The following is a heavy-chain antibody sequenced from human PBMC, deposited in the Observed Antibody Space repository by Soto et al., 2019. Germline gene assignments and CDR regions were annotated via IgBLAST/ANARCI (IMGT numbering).Heavy chain of an antibody. V-gene: IGHV3-21*01. Sequence: GGSLRLSCAASGFTFSSYSMNWVRQAPGKGLEWVSSISSSSSYIYYADSVKGRFTISRDNAKNSLYLQMNSLRAEDTAVYYCTRSTLYYYDCSGYFGQEYYSESWGQGTLVTFSS. CDR2: ISSSSSYI. CDR3: TRSTLYYYDCSGYFGQEYYSES. CDR1: GFTFSSYS. J-gene: IGHJ4*02. D-gene: IGHD3-22*01.